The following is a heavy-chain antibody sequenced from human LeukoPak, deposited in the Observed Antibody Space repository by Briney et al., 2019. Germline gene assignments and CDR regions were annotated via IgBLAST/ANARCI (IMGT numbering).Heavy chain of an antibody. V-gene: IGHV3-7*03. J-gene: IGHJ6*02. CDR2: INHNGNVN. CDR3: ARGGGLDV. CDR1: GFTFSSYW. Sequence: GGSLKLSCAASGFTFSSYWMNWARQAPGKGLEWVASINHNGNVNYYVDSVKGRFTISRDNAKNSLYLQMSNLRAEDTAVYFCARGGGLDVWGQGATVTVSS. D-gene: IGHD3-16*01.